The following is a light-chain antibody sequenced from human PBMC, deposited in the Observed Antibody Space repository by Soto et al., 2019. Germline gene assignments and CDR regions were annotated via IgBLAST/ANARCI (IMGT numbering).Light chain of an antibody. Sequence: QSVLTQSPSASASLGASVKLTCTLSSLQSNYAIAWHQQQPEKGPRYLMKLNSDGSHSKGDGIPDRFSGSSSGAERYLTISSLQSEDEADYYCQTWVTGIQIFGGGTKLTVL. CDR3: QTWVTGIQI. CDR2: LNSDGSH. CDR1: SLQSNYA. J-gene: IGLJ2*01. V-gene: IGLV4-69*01.